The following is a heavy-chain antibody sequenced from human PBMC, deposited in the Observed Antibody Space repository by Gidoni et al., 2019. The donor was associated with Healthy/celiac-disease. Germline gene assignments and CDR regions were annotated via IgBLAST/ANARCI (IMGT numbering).Heavy chain of an antibody. CDR2: ISYDGSNK. J-gene: IGHJ6*02. CDR3: AKDREPPYQLIAYYYYYGMDV. Sequence: GLEWVAVISYDGSNKYYADSVKGRFTISRDNSKNTLYLQMNSLRAEDTAVYYCAKDREPPYQLIAYYYYYGMDVWGQGTTVTVSS. V-gene: IGHV3-30*18. D-gene: IGHD2-2*01.